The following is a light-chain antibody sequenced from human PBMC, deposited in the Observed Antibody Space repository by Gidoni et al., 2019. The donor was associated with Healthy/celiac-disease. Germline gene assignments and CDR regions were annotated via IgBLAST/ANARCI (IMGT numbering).Light chain of an antibody. CDR2: AAS. CDR1: QSISSY. J-gene: IGKJ2*01. V-gene: IGKV1-39*01. CDR3: QQSYSTLYT. Sequence: DIQMTQSPSSLSASVGDRVTITSRASQSISSYLNWYQQKPGKAPKLLISAASSLQSGVASRFSGSGSGTDFTLTISSLQPEDFATYYCQQSYSTLYTFGQGTKLEIK.